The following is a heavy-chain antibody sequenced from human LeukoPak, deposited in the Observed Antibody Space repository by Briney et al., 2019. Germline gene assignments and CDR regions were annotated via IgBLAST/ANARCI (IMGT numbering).Heavy chain of an antibody. D-gene: IGHD6-13*01. CDR3: ARDSQSRYSSSWYALFDY. CDR1: GFTFSSYA. J-gene: IGHJ4*02. CDR2: ISGSGGST. Sequence: GGSLRLSCAASGFTFSSYAMSWVRQAPGKGLEWVSAISGSGGSTYYADSVKGRFTISRDNSKNTLYLQMNSLRAEDTAVYYCARDSQSRYSSSWYALFDYWGQGTLVTVSS. V-gene: IGHV3-23*01.